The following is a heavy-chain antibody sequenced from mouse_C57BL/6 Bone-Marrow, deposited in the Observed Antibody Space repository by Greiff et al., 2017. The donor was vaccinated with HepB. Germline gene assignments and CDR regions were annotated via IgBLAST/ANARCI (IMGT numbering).Heavy chain of an antibody. CDR2: IRSKSNNYAT. J-gene: IGHJ3*01. D-gene: IGHD1-1*01. Sequence: EAGGGLVQPKGSLKLSCAASGFSFNTYAMNWVRQAPGKGLEWVARIRSKSNNYATYYADSVKDRFTISRDDSESMLYLQMNNLTTEDTAMYYCVSAPYYGSSDFDWFAYWGQGTLVTVSA. CDR1: GFSFNTYA. CDR3: VSAPYYGSSDFDWFAY. V-gene: IGHV10-1*01.